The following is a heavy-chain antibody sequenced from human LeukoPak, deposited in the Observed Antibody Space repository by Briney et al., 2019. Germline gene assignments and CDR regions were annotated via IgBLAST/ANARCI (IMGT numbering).Heavy chain of an antibody. V-gene: IGHV3-66*01. CDR1: GFTVTTNY. CDR2: IYSGGYT. D-gene: IGHD1-26*01. J-gene: IGHJ4*02. CDR3: ARRLEYSGSKGVFDY. Sequence: GGSLRLSCAASGFTVTTNYMTWVRQAPGKGLEWGSIIYSGGYTDYADSVKGRFTISRDNSKNTLDLQMNSLRAEDTAVYYCARRLEYSGSKGVFDYWGQGTLVTVSS.